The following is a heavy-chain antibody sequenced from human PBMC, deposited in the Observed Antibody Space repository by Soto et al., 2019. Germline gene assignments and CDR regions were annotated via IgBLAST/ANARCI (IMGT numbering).Heavy chain of an antibody. CDR3: ARIEGSAATIGD. V-gene: IGHV1-46*03. CDR2: IRPSGGST. CDR1: GYTFTSYF. D-gene: IGHD6-25*01. J-gene: IGHJ4*02. Sequence: GASVKVSCKASGYTFTSYFMHWVRQAPGQGLEWMGLIRPSGGSTTYAQQFQGRATMTRDTSTSTVYMELSSLRYEDTAVYYCARIEGSAATIGDWGQGTLVTVSS.